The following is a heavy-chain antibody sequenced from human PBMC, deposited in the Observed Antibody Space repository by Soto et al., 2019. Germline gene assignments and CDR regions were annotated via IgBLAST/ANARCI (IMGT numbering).Heavy chain of an antibody. CDR2: ITNRGTHT. V-gene: IGHV3-21*06. CDR3: TRAHEVACFDS. Sequence: GGSLRLSCTASGFSFSSYTMNWVRQAPGKGLQWVASITNRGTHTYSADSVKGRFTISRDNDKNSLYLQMNNLRADDTATYYCTRAHEVACFDSWGLGTLVTVSS. J-gene: IGHJ5*01. CDR1: GFSFSSYT. D-gene: IGHD2-15*01.